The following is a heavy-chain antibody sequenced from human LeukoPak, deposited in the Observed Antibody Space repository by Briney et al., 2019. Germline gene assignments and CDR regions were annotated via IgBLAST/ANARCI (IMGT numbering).Heavy chain of an antibody. CDR2: ISWNSGSI. CDR3: AKDQERWLQSHFDY. CDR1: GFTFDDYA. Sequence: GGSLRLSCAASGFTFDDYAMHWVRQAPGKGLEWVSGISWNSGSIGYADSVKGRFTISRDNAKNSLYLQMNSLGAEDTALYYCAKDQERWLQSHFDYWGQGTLVTVSS. D-gene: IGHD5-24*01. J-gene: IGHJ4*02. V-gene: IGHV3-9*01.